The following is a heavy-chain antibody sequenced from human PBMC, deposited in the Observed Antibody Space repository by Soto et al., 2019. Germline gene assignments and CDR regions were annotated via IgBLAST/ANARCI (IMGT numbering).Heavy chain of an antibody. Sequence: QVQLQESGPGLVKPSQTLSLTCTVSGGSISSGTYYWTWVRQRPGEGLEWIGFISHSGRTYYNPSLEGRAAISVDTSENQFSLRLSSVTAADTAVYFCARDSDYCTGGSCYGNFDFWGQGTLVTVSS. CDR3: ARDSDYCTGGSCYGNFDF. V-gene: IGHV4-31*03. J-gene: IGHJ4*02. D-gene: IGHD2-15*01. CDR2: ISHSGRT. CDR1: GGSISSGTYY.